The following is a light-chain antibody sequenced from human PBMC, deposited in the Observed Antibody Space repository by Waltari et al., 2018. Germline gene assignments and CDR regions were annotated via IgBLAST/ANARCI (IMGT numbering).Light chain of an antibody. CDR1: QAISTY. CDR3: QHFNSYPLT. V-gene: IGKV1-9*01. Sequence: DVQLTRSPSSRSAFGGDRVTMTCRAGQAISTYLAWYQQRPGQAPKLLSYVASKLQVGVPSRFSGSGSGTEFTLTISGLQPEDFATYYCQHFNSYPLTFGGGTKVEI. CDR2: VAS. J-gene: IGKJ4*01.